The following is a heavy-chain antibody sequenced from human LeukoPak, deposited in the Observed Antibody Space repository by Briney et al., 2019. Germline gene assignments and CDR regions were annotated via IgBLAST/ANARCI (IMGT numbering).Heavy chain of an antibody. V-gene: IGHV1-2*02. J-gene: IGHJ6*02. CDR1: GYTFTDYY. CDR3: ARDHIVVVPAAMQDYYYGMDV. CDR2: INPNSGDT. Sequence: ASVKVSCKAPGYTFTDYYMHWVRQAPGQGLEWMGWINPNSGDTNYAQKFQGRVTMTRDTSISTAYMELSRLGSDDTAVYYCARDHIVVVPAAMQDYYYGMDVWGQGTTVTVSS. D-gene: IGHD2-2*01.